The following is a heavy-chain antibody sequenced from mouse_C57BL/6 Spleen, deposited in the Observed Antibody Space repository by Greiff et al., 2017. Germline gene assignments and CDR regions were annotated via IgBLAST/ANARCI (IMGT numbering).Heavy chain of an antibody. Sequence: EVNVVESGAELVKPGASVKLSCTASGFNIKDYYMHWVKQRTEQGLEWIGRIDPEDGETKYAPKFQGKATITADTSSNTAYLQLSSLTSEDTAVYYCARDYYGSSYVDYWGQGTTLTVSS. CDR1: GFNIKDYY. J-gene: IGHJ2*01. D-gene: IGHD1-1*01. CDR3: ARDYYGSSYVDY. CDR2: IDPEDGET. V-gene: IGHV14-2*01.